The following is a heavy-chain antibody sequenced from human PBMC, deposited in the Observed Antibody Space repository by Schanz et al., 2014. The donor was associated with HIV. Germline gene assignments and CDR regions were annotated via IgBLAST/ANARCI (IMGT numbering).Heavy chain of an antibody. V-gene: IGHV3-23*01. CDR3: AKDLGAGGGSCFDS. CDR2: ISGSGGSP. CDR1: GLSFSTSM. J-gene: IGHJ4*02. Sequence: EVQILESGGGLVQPGGSLRLSCVVSGLSFSTSMMNWVRQVPGKGLEWVSGISGSGGSPVYAGSVKGRFTISRDNSKNTLYLQMHSLRVEDTAVYYCAKDLGAGGGSCFDSWGQGTLVTVST. D-gene: IGHD2-15*01.